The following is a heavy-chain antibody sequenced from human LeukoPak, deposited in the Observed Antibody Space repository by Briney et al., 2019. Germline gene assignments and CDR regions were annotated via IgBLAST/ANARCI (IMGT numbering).Heavy chain of an antibody. CDR3: ASGGRIGYYYDSSGYRGLDY. V-gene: IGHV4-59*01. J-gene: IGHJ4*02. CDR1: GGSISSDY. Sequence: PSETLSLTCTVSGGSISSDYWSWIRQPPGKGLGWIGYIYYGGSTTYNPSLKSRVTISGPTSKHQFSLKLRSVTAEDTAVYYGASGGRIGYYYDSSGYRGLDYSGQGTLATVSS. D-gene: IGHD3-22*01. CDR2: IYYGGST.